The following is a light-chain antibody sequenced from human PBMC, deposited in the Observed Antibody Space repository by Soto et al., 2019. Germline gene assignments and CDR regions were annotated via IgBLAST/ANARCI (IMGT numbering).Light chain of an antibody. V-gene: IGLV3-21*02. Sequence: SYELTQPPSVSVAPGQTASIPCGGTNVGSKSVHWYQQKPGQAPVLVIYYDTDRPSGIPERFSGSNSGSTATLTITRIDAGGSGADFCQVWDRSSDHPYVFGTGTVVTVL. CDR3: QVWDRSSDHPYV. CDR2: YDT. J-gene: IGLJ1*01. CDR1: NVGSKS.